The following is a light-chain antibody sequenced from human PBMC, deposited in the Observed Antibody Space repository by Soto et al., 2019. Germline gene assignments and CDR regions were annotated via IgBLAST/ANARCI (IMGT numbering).Light chain of an antibody. J-gene: IGLJ1*01. CDR3: SSYAGSSNV. Sequence: QTVLTPPPSASGSPGQSVAISCTGTISDVGGYNYVSWYQQHPGKAPKLMIYEVNKRPSGVPDRFSGYKSGNTASLTASGLQAEDEADYYCSSYAGSSNVFGTGTKVTVL. CDR2: EVN. CDR1: ISDVGGYNY. V-gene: IGLV2-8*01.